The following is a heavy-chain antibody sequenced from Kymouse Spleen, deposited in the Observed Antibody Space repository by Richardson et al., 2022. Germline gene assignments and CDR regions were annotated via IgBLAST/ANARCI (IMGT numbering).Heavy chain of an antibody. J-gene: IGHJ2*01. CDR3: ARDPYDFWSGYYNWYFDL. CDR2: ISSSSSTI. V-gene: IGHV3-48*02. CDR1: GFTFSSYS. D-gene: IGHD3-3*01. Sequence: EVQLVESGGGLVQPGGSLRLSCAASGFTFSSYSMNWVRQAPGKGLEWVSYISSSSSTIYYADSVKGRFTISRDNAKNSLYLQMNSLRDEDTAVYYCARDPYDFWSGYYNWYFDLWGRGTLVTVSS.